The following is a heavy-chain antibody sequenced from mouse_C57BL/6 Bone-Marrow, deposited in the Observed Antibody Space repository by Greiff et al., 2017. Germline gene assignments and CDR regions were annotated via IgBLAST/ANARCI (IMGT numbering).Heavy chain of an antibody. CDR1: GFTFSDYG. CDR3: ARQLTGTFAY. D-gene: IGHD4-1*01. V-gene: IGHV5-17*01. CDR2: ISSGSSTI. Sequence: EVKLVESGGGLVKPGGSLKLPCAASGFTFSDYGMHWVRQAPEKGLEWVAYISSGSSTIYYADTVKGRFTISRDKAKNTLFLQMTSLRSEDTAMYYCARQLTGTFAYWGQGTLVTVSA. J-gene: IGHJ3*01.